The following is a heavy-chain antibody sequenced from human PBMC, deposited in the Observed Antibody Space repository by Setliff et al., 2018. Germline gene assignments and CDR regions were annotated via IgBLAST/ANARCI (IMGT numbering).Heavy chain of an antibody. J-gene: IGHJ5*02. D-gene: IGHD2-2*02. CDR2: IIPILGIA. V-gene: IGHV1-69*10. CDR3: ARGVVVPAAIGRGFDP. CDR1: GGTFSSYA. Sequence: SVKVSCKASGGTFSSYAISWVRQAPGQGLEWMGGIIPILGIANYAQKFQGRVTITADKSTSTAYMELSSLRSEDTAVYYCARGVVVPAAIGRGFDPWGQGTMGTVSS.